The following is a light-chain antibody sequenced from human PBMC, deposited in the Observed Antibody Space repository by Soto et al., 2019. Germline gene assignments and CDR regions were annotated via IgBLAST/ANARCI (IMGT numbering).Light chain of an antibody. CDR3: MQSLETPWT. CDR1: QSLLHSNGYNY. Sequence: ILVTQSPLSLPVTPGEAASISCRSSQSLLHSNGYNYVDWYLQKAGQSPHLLIYLGSNRASGVPDRFSGSGSVTYFTLKISRVEAEDVGVYYCMQSLETPWTFGQGTKVDIK. CDR2: LGS. V-gene: IGKV2-28*01. J-gene: IGKJ1*01.